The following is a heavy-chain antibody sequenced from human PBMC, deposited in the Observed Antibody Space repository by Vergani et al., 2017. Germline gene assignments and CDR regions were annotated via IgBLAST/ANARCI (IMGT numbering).Heavy chain of an antibody. CDR2: ISGSGVSA. D-gene: IGHD3-10*01. Sequence: VQLVESGGGVVQPGTSLRLSCVASEFTFSNYAMNWVRQAPGKGLEWVSGISGSGVSAYYTDSVKGRFTISRDNSKNMLFLQMNNLRTEDTAIYYCAKQYFVSGNYLFDYWGQGTLVTVSS. J-gene: IGHJ4*02. CDR3: AKQYFVSGNYLFDY. V-gene: IGHV3-23*04. CDR1: EFTFSNYA.